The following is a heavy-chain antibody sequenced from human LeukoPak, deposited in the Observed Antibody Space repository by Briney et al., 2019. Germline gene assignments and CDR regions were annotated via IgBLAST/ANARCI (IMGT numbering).Heavy chain of an antibody. D-gene: IGHD3-16*01. V-gene: IGHV3-11*01. CDR3: AREVGQYYYYHYYMDV. CDR1: GFTFSDYY. Sequence: GGSLRLSCAASGFTFSDYYMSWIRQAPGKGLEWVSYISSSGSTIYYADSVKGRFTISRDNAKNSLYLQMNSLRAEDTAVYYCAREVGQYYYYHYYMDVWGKGTTVTVSS. CDR2: ISSSGSTI. J-gene: IGHJ6*03.